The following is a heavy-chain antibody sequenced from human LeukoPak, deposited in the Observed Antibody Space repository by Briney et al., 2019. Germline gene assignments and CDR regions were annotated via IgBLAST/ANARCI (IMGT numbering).Heavy chain of an antibody. CDR2: IIPIFGTA. Sequence: SVKVSCKASGGTFSSYAISWVRQAPGQGLEWMGRIIPIFGTANYAQKFQGRVTITTDESTSTAYMALSSLRSEDTAVYYCARLYPTTLTSYSSSLWGQGTLVTVSS. V-gene: IGHV1-69*05. CDR3: ARLYPTTLTSYSSSL. CDR1: GGTFSSYA. D-gene: IGHD6-13*01. J-gene: IGHJ4*02.